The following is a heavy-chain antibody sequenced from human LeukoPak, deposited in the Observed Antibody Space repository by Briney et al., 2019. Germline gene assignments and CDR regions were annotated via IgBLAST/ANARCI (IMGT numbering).Heavy chain of an antibody. D-gene: IGHD3-16*01. CDR2: ISSASNTT. Sequence: GGSLRLSCAASGFTFTSYSLNWVRQAPGKGLEWVSYISSASNTTHYADSVKGRFTISRDNAKNSLYLQMNSLRAEDTAVYYCARDLPYDGLQFDYWGQGTLVTVSS. V-gene: IGHV3-48*04. J-gene: IGHJ4*02. CDR1: GFTFTSYS. CDR3: ARDLPYDGLQFDY.